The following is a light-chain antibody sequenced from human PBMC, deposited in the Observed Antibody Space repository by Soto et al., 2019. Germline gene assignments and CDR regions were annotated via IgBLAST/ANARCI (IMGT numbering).Light chain of an antibody. V-gene: IGKV4-1*01. CDR1: QSVLYSPNNKNY. CDR2: WAS. J-gene: IGKJ1*01. Sequence: DIVMTQSPDSLDVSLGERATFNCKSSQSVLYSPNNKNYLAWYQQKPGQPPKLLIYWASTRESGVPDRFSGSGSGTDFTLTISSVQAEDVAVYYCQQYYSTPWTFGQGTKVEI. CDR3: QQYYSTPWT.